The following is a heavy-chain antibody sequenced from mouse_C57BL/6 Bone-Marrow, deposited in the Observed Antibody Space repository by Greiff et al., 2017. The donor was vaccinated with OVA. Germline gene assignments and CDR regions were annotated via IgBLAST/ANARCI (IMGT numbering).Heavy chain of an antibody. J-gene: IGHJ3*01. Sequence: QVQLQQPGAELVMPGASVKLSCKASGYTFTSYWMHWVKQRPGQGLEWIGEIDPSDSYTNSNQKFKGKSTLTVDKSSSTAYMQLSSLTSEDSAVYYCARDSRFAYWGQGTLVTVSA. CDR3: ARDSRFAY. CDR1: GYTFTSYW. CDR2: IDPSDSYT. V-gene: IGHV1-69*01.